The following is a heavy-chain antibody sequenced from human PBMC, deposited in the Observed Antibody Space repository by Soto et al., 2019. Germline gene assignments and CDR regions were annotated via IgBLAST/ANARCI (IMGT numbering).Heavy chain of an antibody. Sequence: ASVKVSCKASGGTFSSYAISWVRQAPGQGLEWMGGIIPIFGTANYAQKFQGRVTITADESTSTTYMELSSLRSEDTAVYYCAASRARGIAAADPWGQGTQVTVSS. J-gene: IGHJ5*02. CDR1: GGTFSSYA. V-gene: IGHV1-69*13. CDR3: AASRARGIAAADP. CDR2: IIPIFGTA. D-gene: IGHD6-13*01.